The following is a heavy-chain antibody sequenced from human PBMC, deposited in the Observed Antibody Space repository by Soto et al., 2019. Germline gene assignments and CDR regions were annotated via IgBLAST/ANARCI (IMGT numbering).Heavy chain of an antibody. CDR3: ARANPNLSNHPLFDY. V-gene: IGHV4-31*02. CDR2: ILDSGSS. CDR1: GDSVTSGGFF. J-gene: IGHJ4*02. Sequence: PSETLSLTCTVSGDSVTSGGFFWIWVRQHPGKVLEWIGHILDSGSSYPSPSLKSRLTLSVDTSKNQFSLTLTSLLAADTAVYYCARANPNLSNHPLFDYWGQGILVTVSS. D-gene: IGHD4-4*01.